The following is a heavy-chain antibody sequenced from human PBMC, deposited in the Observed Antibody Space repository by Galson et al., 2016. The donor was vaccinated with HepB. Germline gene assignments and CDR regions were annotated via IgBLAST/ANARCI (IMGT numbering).Heavy chain of an antibody. D-gene: IGHD1-14*01. CDR1: GFTFSSAW. CDR2: FISNSDGGST. V-gene: IGHV3-15*01. J-gene: IGHJ4*02. CDR3: TIDAYHERN. Sequence: SLRLSCAASGFTFSSAWMGWVRQAPGKGLEWVGRFISNSDGGSTDYAAPVEGRFTISRDESKNTLYLQMNSLKTEDTGFYYCTIDAYHERNWGQGTLVSVSS.